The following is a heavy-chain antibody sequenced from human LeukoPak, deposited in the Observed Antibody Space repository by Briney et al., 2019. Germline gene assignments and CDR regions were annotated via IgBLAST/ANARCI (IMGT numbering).Heavy chain of an antibody. CDR3: ARVRTRLYCSSTSCRYWYFDL. Sequence: SETLSLTCAVYGGSLSGYYWSWIRQPPGKGLEWIGEINHSGSTNYNPSLKSRVTISVDTSKNQFSLKLSSVTAADTAVYYCARVRTRLYCSSTSCRYWYFDLWGRGTLVTVSS. CDR1: GGSLSGYY. V-gene: IGHV4-34*01. D-gene: IGHD2-2*01. CDR2: INHSGST. J-gene: IGHJ2*01.